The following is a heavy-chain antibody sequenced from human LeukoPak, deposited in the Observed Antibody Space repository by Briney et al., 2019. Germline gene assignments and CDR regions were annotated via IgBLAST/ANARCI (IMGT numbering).Heavy chain of an antibody. V-gene: IGHV3-23*01. Sequence: GGSLRLSCAASGFTFSSYAMSWVRQAPGKGLEWVSATSGSGGSTYYADSVKGRFTISRDNSKNTLYLQMNSLRAEDTAVYYCAKASSYYYGSWKWGQGTLVTVSS. J-gene: IGHJ4*02. CDR3: AKASSYYYGSWK. D-gene: IGHD3-10*01. CDR2: TSGSGGST. CDR1: GFTFSSYA.